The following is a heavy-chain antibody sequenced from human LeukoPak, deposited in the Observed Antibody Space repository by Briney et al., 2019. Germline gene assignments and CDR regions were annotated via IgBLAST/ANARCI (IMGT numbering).Heavy chain of an antibody. J-gene: IGHJ5*02. CDR3: ATYSSSSNEERGKTQGQGNWFDP. V-gene: IGHV4-39*01. D-gene: IGHD6-6*01. CDR1: GGSISSTYYY. CDR2: INYSGST. Sequence: PSETLSLTCTVSGGSISSTYYYWGWIRQPPGKGLEWIGTINYSGSTYYNPSLKSRVTISVDTSKNQFSLKLSSVTAADTAVYYCATYSSSSNEERGKTQGQGNWFDPWGQGTLVTVSS.